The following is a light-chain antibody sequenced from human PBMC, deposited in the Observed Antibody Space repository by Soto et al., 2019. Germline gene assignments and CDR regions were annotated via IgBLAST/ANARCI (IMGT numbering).Light chain of an antibody. CDR1: QSISTY. Sequence: EIVLTQSPATLSLSPGERATLSCRASQSISTYLAWYQQKPGQAPRLLIYHASNRATGIPARFSGSGSGTDFTLTISSLEPEDFAVYYCQQRSSWPPRMYTFVQGTRLEIK. CDR3: QQRSSWPPRMYT. J-gene: IGKJ2*01. V-gene: IGKV3-11*01. CDR2: HAS.